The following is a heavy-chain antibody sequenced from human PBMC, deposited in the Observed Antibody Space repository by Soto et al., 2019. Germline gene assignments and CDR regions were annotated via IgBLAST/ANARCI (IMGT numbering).Heavy chain of an antibody. J-gene: IGHJ6*02. V-gene: IGHV3-33*01. CDR2: IWYDGSNK. CDR3: ARHSEYCSSTSCLCMDV. CDR1: GFTFSSYG. D-gene: IGHD2-2*01. Sequence: GGSLRLSCAASGFTFSSYGMHWVRQAPGKGLEWVAVIWYDGSNKYYADSVKGRFTISRDNSKNTLYLQMNSLRAEDTAVYYCARHSEYCSSTSCLCMDVWGQGTTVTVSS.